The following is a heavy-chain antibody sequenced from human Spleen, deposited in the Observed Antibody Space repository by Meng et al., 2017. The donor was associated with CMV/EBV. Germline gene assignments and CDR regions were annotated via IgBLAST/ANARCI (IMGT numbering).Heavy chain of an antibody. J-gene: IGHJ3*02. CDR3: AKDLESAFDI. Sequence: GESLKISCAGSGFIVSDDYMSWVRQAPGKGLEWVSIVYSGGSTYYADSVKGRFTISRDNSKNTLFLQMNSLTAEDTSVYYCAKDLESAFDIWGQGTRVTVSS. CDR1: GFIVSDDY. CDR2: VYSGGST. V-gene: IGHV3-66*01.